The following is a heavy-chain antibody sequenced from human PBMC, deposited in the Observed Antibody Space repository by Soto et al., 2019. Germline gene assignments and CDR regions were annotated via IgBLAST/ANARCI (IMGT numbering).Heavy chain of an antibody. Sequence: QLQLQESGSGLVKPSPTLSLNCAVSGGSISSGGNSWSWLRQPPGKGLECIGYIYHSGSTYYNPPLTSRVTISADRSKIRLSLKLSSVTAADTAVYYCARGMTTVTTFDYWGQGTLVTVSS. CDR3: ARGMTTVTTFDY. D-gene: IGHD4-17*01. CDR1: GGSISSGGNS. J-gene: IGHJ4*02. CDR2: IYHSGST. V-gene: IGHV4-30-2*01.